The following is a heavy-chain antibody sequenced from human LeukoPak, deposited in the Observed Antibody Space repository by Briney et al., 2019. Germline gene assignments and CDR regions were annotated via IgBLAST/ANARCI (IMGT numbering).Heavy chain of an antibody. J-gene: IGHJ4*02. Sequence: GGSLRLSCAASGFTFSSYEMHWVRQAPGKGLEWVAAISYDGTNKYYADSVKGRFTISRDNSKNTLDLQMNSLRAEDSAVYYCASDYGDYGGTYGFDYWGQGTLVTVSS. D-gene: IGHD4-17*01. CDR2: ISYDGTNK. V-gene: IGHV3-30*03. CDR1: GFTFSSYE. CDR3: ASDYGDYGGTYGFDY.